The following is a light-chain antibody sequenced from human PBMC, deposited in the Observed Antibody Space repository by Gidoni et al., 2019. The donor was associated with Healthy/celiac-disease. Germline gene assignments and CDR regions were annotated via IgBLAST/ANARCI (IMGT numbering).Light chain of an antibody. J-gene: IGKJ4*01. CDR2: GAS. Sequence: IVMTQSPATRPVSPGERATSSCRASQRVSSNLAWYQQKPGQAPRLLIYGASTRAAGIPARFSGSGSGTEFTLTISGLQSDDFAVYYCHQYNNWPLTFGGXTKVEIK. V-gene: IGKV3-15*01. CDR1: QRVSSN. CDR3: HQYNNWPLT.